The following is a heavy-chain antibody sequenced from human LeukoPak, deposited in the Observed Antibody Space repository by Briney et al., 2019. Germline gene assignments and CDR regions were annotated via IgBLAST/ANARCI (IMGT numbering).Heavy chain of an antibody. V-gene: IGHV4-31*03. CDR3: ARVNGTVTKFYYYYGMDV. D-gene: IGHD4-11*01. Sequence: PSETLSLTCTVSGGSISSGGYYWSWIRQHPGKGLEWIGYIYYSGSTYYNPSLKSRVTISVDTSKNQFSLKLSSVTAADTAVYYCARVNGTVTKFYYYYGMDVWGQGATVTVSS. J-gene: IGHJ6*02. CDR1: GGSISSGGYY. CDR2: IYYSGST.